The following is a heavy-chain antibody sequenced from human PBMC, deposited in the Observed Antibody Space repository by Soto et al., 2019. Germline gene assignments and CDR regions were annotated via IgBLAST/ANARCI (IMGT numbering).Heavy chain of an antibody. V-gene: IGHV4-30-4*01. CDR2: IDYSGST. Sequence: PSETLSLTCTVSGDSISNSDYYWNWIRQSPGKGLEWIASIDYSGSTYYNPSLKSRVVISADTSKNLFSLKSGSVTAAATSLYFCVRDGLYCYGFDVWGKGTTVTFSS. J-gene: IGHJ6*04. CDR1: GDSISNSDYY. CDR3: VRDGLYCYGFDV.